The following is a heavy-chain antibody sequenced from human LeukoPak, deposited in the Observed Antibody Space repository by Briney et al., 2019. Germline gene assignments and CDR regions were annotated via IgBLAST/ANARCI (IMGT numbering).Heavy chain of an antibody. CDR2: ISSSSSYI. J-gene: IGHJ3*02. V-gene: IGHV3-21*01. Sequence: GGSLRLSCAASGFTFSSYSMNGVRQAPGKGLEWVAWISSSSSYIYYADSVKGRSTISRDNPKNSLYLQMNSLRAEDTAVYYCARASGYCSGGSCYEAFDIWGQGTMVTVSS. CDR3: ARASGYCSGGSCYEAFDI. CDR1: GFTFSSYS. D-gene: IGHD2-15*01.